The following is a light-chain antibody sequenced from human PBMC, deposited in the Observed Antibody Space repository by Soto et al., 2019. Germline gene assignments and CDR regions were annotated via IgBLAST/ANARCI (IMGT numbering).Light chain of an antibody. CDR3: AVWEDSLNGPL. J-gene: IGLJ3*02. V-gene: IGLV1-44*01. CDR1: NSNIGSNT. Sequence: QSVLTQPPSASGTPGQRVTISCSGGNSNIGSNTVNWYQQVPGTAPKLLIYYNHDRPSGVPDRFSGPKSGTSASLAISGLRSEDEADYFCAVWEDSLNGPLFGAGTKVTVL. CDR2: YNH.